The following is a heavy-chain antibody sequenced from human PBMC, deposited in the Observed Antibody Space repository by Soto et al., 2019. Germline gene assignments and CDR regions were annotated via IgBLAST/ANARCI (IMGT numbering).Heavy chain of an antibody. Sequence: SVKVSCKASGGTFSSYAISWVRQAPGQGLEWMGGIIPIFGTANYAQKFQGRVTITADESTSTAYMELSSLRSEDTAVYYCARLVQLDRPGPDWFDPWGQGTLVTVSS. J-gene: IGHJ5*02. CDR2: IIPIFGTA. D-gene: IGHD1-1*01. V-gene: IGHV1-69*13. CDR1: GGTFSSYA. CDR3: ARLVQLDRPGPDWFDP.